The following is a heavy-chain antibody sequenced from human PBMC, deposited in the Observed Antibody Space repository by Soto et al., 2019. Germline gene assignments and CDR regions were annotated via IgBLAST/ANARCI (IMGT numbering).Heavy chain of an antibody. Sequence: ASVKVSCKASGYTFTSYTIHWVRQAPGQSLEWKGWINAGNGNTKYSQKFQGRVTITRDTSASTAYMELSSLRSEDTAVYYCARGYCSSTSCYAADYWGQGTLVTVSS. J-gene: IGHJ4*02. CDR2: INAGNGNT. V-gene: IGHV1-3*01. CDR1: GYTFTSYT. D-gene: IGHD2-2*01. CDR3: ARGYCSSTSCYAADY.